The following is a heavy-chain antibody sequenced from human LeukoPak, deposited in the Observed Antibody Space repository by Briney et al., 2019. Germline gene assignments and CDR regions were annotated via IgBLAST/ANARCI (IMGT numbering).Heavy chain of an antibody. J-gene: IGHJ4*02. CDR2: IYPADSDI. D-gene: IGHD3-10*01. V-gene: IGHV5-51*01. Sequence: GESLKISCKGSGYSITNYWIAWVRQMPGKGLGWMGIIYPADSDIRYSPSFQGQVTISADKSISTAYLQWSSLKASDTAMYYCARPNLTSGTYYIDYWGQGTLVTVSS. CDR3: ARPNLTSGTYYIDY. CDR1: GYSITNYW.